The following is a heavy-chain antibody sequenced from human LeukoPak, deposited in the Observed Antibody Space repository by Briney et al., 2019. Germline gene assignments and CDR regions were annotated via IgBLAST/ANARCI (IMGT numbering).Heavy chain of an antibody. D-gene: IGHD2-2*01. V-gene: IGHV3-21*01. Sequence: GGSLRLSCAASGFTFSSYAMNWVRQAPGKGLEWVLSISSSSSYIYYADSVKGRFTISRDNAKNSLYLQMNSLRAEDTAVYYCAREDIVVVPAAPYYYYGMDVWGQGTTVTVSS. J-gene: IGHJ6*02. CDR3: AREDIVVVPAAPYYYYGMDV. CDR2: ISSSSSYI. CDR1: GFTFSSYA.